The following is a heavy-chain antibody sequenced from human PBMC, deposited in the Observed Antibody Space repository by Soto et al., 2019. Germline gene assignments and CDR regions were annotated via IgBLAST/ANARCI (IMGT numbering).Heavy chain of an antibody. CDR1: GFTFSNYA. CDR3: ATRQYGVYFDS. J-gene: IGHJ4*02. Sequence: PGGSLRLSCAASGFTFSNYAMSWVRQAPGKGLEWVSAISASGASTYYADSVKGRFTISRDNSNNTLYLQVNSLRAEDTAVYYCATRQYGVYFDSWGQGTLVTVSS. CDR2: ISASGAST. D-gene: IGHD4-17*01. V-gene: IGHV3-23*01.